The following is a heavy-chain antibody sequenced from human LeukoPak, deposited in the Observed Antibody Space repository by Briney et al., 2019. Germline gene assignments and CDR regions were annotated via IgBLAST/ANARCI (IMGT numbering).Heavy chain of an antibody. Sequence: SETLSLTCTVSSGSISSYYWSWIRQPPGKGLEWIGYVSYSGRTRYNPSLKSRVTISVDTSKHQFSLKLSSVTAADTAVYYCARAAGGAHAFDIWGQGTKVTVSS. CDR1: SGSISSYY. CDR2: VSYSGRT. CDR3: ARAAGGAHAFDI. D-gene: IGHD3-10*01. V-gene: IGHV4-59*01. J-gene: IGHJ3*02.